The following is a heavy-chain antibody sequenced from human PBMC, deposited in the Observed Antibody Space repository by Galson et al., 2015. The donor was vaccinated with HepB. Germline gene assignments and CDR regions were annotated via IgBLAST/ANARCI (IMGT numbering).Heavy chain of an antibody. J-gene: IGHJ4*02. V-gene: IGHV3-30-3*01. Sequence: SLRLSCAASGFTFSSYAMHWVRQAPGRGLEWVAVISYDGSNKYYADSVKGRFTISRDNSKNTLYLQMNSLRAEDTAVYYCARDGSGRGYYDSSGYYSRGPFDYWGQGTLVTVSS. CDR2: ISYDGSNK. CDR1: GFTFSSYA. D-gene: IGHD3-22*01. CDR3: ARDGSGRGYYDSSGYYSRGPFDY.